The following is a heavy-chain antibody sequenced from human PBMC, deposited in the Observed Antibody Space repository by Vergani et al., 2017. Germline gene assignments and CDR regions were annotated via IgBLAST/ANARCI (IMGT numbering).Heavy chain of an antibody. D-gene: IGHD2-2*02. Sequence: QLQLQESGSGLVKPSQTLSLTCAVSGGSISSGGYSWSWIRQPPGKGLEWIGYIYHSGSTNYNPSLKSRVTISVDKSKNQFSLKLSSVTAADTAVYYCARLRYCSSTSCYIRAWYYYYYMDVWGKGTTVTVSS. J-gene: IGHJ6*03. CDR2: IYHSGST. CDR1: GGSISSGGYS. V-gene: IGHV4-30-2*01. CDR3: ARLRYCSSTSCYIRAWYYYYYMDV.